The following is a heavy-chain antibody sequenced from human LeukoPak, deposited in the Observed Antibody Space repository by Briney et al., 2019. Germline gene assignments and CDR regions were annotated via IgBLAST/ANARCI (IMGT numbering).Heavy chain of an antibody. CDR3: AREGYDILTGYPDY. D-gene: IGHD3-9*01. V-gene: IGHV3-30*19. Sequence: GGSLRLSCAASGFTFGDTWMNWVSQAPGKGLEWVAVISYDGSNKYYADSVKGRFTISRDNSKNTLYLQMNSLRAEDTAAYYCAREGYDILTGYPDYWGQGTLVTVSS. CDR1: GFTFGDTW. CDR2: ISYDGSNK. J-gene: IGHJ4*02.